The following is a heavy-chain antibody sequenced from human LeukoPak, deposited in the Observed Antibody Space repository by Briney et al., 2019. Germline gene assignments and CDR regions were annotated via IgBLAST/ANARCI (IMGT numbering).Heavy chain of an antibody. Sequence: PSETLSLTCTVSGGSISSYYWSWIRQPAGKGLEWIGRIYTSGSTNYNPSLKSRVTMSVDTSENQFSLKLSSVTAADTAVYYCARDLRNPQLYGSGFDPWGQGTLVTVSS. CDR1: GGSISSYY. J-gene: IGHJ5*02. CDR3: ARDLRNPQLYGSGFDP. D-gene: IGHD3-10*01. CDR2: IYTSGST. V-gene: IGHV4-4*07.